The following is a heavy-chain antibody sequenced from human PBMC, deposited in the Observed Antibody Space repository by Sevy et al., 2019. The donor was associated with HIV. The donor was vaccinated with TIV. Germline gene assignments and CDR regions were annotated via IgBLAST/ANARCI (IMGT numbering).Heavy chain of an antibody. Sequence: GGSLRLSCAASGFTFSSYGMHWVRQAPGKGLEWVAVISYDGSNKYYADSVKGRFTISRDNSKNTLYLKMNSLRAEDTAVYYCAKASRLGVVAGRPYYYYGMDVWGQGTTVTVSS. D-gene: IGHD6-19*01. CDR2: ISYDGSNK. V-gene: IGHV3-30*18. J-gene: IGHJ6*02. CDR1: GFTFSSYG. CDR3: AKASRLGVVAGRPYYYYGMDV.